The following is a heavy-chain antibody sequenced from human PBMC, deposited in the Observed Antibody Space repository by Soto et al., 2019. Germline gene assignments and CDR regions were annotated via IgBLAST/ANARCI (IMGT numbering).Heavy chain of an antibody. D-gene: IGHD1-26*01. Sequence: KPSETLSLTCSVSGGSISTVGHYWTWIRQPPGKGLEWIGSIYHTGSTYYSKSLRSRLTMSVDTSKSQFSLRLSSVTAADTAVYYCARANGTLRSRNCAYWGQGSLVTVSS. CDR2: IYHTGST. J-gene: IGHJ4*02. CDR3: ARANGTLRSRNCAY. CDR1: GGSISTVGHY. V-gene: IGHV4-31*03.